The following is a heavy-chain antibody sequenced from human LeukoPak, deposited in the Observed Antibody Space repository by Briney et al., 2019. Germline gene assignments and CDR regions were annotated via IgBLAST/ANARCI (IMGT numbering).Heavy chain of an antibody. J-gene: IGHJ3*02. CDR1: GFTFSDYW. CDR2: ITPTGDKK. CDR3: ARSGYVGAFDI. V-gene: IGHV3-7*01. Sequence: PGGSLRLSCAVSGFTFSDYWMTWVRQAPGKGLEWMANITPTGDKKVYDVSLKGRITISRDNSKNSLSLQVNSLKVEDTAVYYCARSGYVGAFDIWGHGTLVTVSS. D-gene: IGHD6-25*01.